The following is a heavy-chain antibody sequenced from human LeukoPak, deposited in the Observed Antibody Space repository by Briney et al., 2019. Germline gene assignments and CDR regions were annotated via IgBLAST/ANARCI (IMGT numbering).Heavy chain of an antibody. CDR1: GFTFSSFA. D-gene: IGHD6-19*01. CDR2: ISYDGTNK. J-gene: IGHJ6*02. Sequence: GRSLRLYCAASGFTFSSFAMHWVRQAPDKGLEWVAVISYDGTNKDYADSVKGRFTMSRDNSKNTLYLQMNSLRLEDTALYYCARDGNSGWYTGENYYYYGMDVWGQGTTVTVSS. CDR3: ARDGNSGWYTGENYYYYGMDV. V-gene: IGHV3-30-3*01.